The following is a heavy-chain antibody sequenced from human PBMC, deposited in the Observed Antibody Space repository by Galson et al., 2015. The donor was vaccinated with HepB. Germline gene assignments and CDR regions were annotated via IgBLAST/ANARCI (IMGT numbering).Heavy chain of an antibody. J-gene: IGHJ4*02. CDR3: ARDGGGSGWYFFDY. V-gene: IGHV3-33*01. CDR1: GFTFSSYG. CDR2: IWYDGSNK. Sequence: SLRLSCAASGFTFSSYGMHWVRQAPGKGLEWVAVIWYDGSNKYYADSVKGRFTISRDNSKNTLYLQMNSLRAEDTAVYYCARDGGGSGWYFFDYWGQGTLVTVSS. D-gene: IGHD6-19*01.